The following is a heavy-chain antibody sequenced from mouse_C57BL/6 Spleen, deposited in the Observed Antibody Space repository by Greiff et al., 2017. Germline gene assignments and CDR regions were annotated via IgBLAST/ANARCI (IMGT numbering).Heavy chain of an antibody. V-gene: IGHV1-52*01. CDR3: AREEITTVVAPLDY. Sequence: QVQLQQPGAELVRPGSSVKLSCKASGYTFTSYWMHWVQQRPIQGLEWIGNIDPSDSETHYNQKFKDKATLTVDKSSSTADMQLSSLTSEDSAVYYCAREEITTVVAPLDYWGQGTTLTVSS. D-gene: IGHD1-1*01. CDR1: GYTFTSYW. CDR2: IDPSDSET. J-gene: IGHJ2*01.